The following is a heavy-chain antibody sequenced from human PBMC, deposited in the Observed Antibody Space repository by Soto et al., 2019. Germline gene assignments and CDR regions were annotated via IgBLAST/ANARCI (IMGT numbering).Heavy chain of an antibody. D-gene: IGHD5-12*01. CDR2: ISSSSSTI. CDR1: GFTFSSYS. V-gene: IGHV3-48*01. J-gene: IGHJ4*02. CDR3: ASQSSEWLLFAS. Sequence: EVQLVESGGGLVQPGGSLRLSCAASGFTFSSYSMNWVRQAPGKGLEWVSYISSSSSTIYNADSVKGRFTISRDNAKNSLYLQMNSLRAEDTAVYYCASQSSEWLLFASWGQGTLVTVSS.